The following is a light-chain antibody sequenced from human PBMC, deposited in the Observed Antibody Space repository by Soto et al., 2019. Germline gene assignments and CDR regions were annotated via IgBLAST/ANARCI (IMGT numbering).Light chain of an antibody. CDR1: QSIRYY. J-gene: IGKJ1*01. Sequence: DIQLTQSPPTLSASVGDRVTITCRASQSIRYYLAWYQQMPGKAPKLLIYGASSLQSGVPSRFSDSGSGTEFTLTISSLQPDDFATYFCQHHNSYSQTFGQGTKV. V-gene: IGKV1-5*01. CDR2: GAS. CDR3: QHHNSYSQT.